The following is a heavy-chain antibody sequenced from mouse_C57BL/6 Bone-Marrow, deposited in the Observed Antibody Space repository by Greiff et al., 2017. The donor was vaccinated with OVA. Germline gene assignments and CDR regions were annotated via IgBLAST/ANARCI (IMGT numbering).Heavy chain of an antibody. CDR2: IYPGSGST. CDR3: ARKKGVSLDY. J-gene: IGHJ2*01. V-gene: IGHV1-55*01. CDR1: GYTFPSYW. Sequence: QVQLKQPGAELVRPGASVKMSCTASGYTFPSYWITWVKQRPGQGLEWIGDIYPGSGSTNYNEKFKSKATLSVDTSSSTAYMLLSILTAEDFAVKCWARKKGVSLDYWGQGTTRTVCS.